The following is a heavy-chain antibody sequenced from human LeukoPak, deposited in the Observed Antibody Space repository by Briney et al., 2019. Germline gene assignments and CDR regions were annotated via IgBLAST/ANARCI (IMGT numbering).Heavy chain of an antibody. CDR3: AKLSYHDSGGPPL. J-gene: IGHJ3*01. D-gene: IGHD3-22*01. CDR1: GFTLSTYA. Sequence: GGSLRLSGAASGFTLSTYAMSWVRQAPGKGLEWVSTISGSGAVTYYADSVKGRFAISRDNSKNTLYLQMNTLRAEDTALYHCAKLSYHDSGGPPLWGQGTMVTVSS. V-gene: IGHV3-23*01. CDR2: ISGSGAVT.